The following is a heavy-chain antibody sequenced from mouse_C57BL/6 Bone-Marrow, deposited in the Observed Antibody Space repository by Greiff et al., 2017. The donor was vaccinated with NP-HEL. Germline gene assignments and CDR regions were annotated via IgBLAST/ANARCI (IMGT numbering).Heavy chain of an antibody. CDR1: GFTFSSYA. CDR3: TRGGRHFDYYGSSFYAMDY. J-gene: IGHJ4*01. D-gene: IGHD1-1*01. Sequence: EVNVVESGEGLVKPGGSLKLSCAASGFTFSSYAMSWVRQTPEKRLEWVAYISSGGDYIYYADTVKGRFTISRDNARNTLYLQMSSLKSEDTAMYYCTRGGRHFDYYGSSFYAMDYWGQGTSVTVSS. CDR2: ISSGGDYI. V-gene: IGHV5-9-1*02.